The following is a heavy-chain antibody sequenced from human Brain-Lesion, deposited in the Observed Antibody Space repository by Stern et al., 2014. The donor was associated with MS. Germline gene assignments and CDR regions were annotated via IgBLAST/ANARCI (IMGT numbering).Heavy chain of an antibody. CDR1: GGSINSGGYY. Sequence: QDQLVQSGPGLVKPSQTLPLTCTVSGGSINSGGYYWSWIRQYPGKGLEWIGYLYYTGSAYYDPSLKSRLSMSIDTSKNQFSLNLNSVTAADTAVYYCARGARYSDSSGYYFYFDYWGQGTLVTVSS. V-gene: IGHV4-31*03. J-gene: IGHJ4*02. CDR2: LYYTGSA. CDR3: ARGARYSDSSGYYFYFDY. D-gene: IGHD3-22*01.